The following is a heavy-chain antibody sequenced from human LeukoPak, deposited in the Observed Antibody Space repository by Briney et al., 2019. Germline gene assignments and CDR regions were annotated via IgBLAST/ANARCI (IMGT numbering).Heavy chain of an antibody. V-gene: IGHV3-30-3*02. CDR2: ISHDGSSK. Sequence: GGSLRLSCAVSGFTFSNHGMHWVRQAPGKGLEWVAVISHDGSSKYYADSVKGRFTISRDNSKNTLYLQMNSLRAEDTAVYYCAKRGIPEAFDIWGQGTMVTVSS. J-gene: IGHJ3*02. D-gene: IGHD6-13*01. CDR3: AKRGIPEAFDI. CDR1: GFTFSNHG.